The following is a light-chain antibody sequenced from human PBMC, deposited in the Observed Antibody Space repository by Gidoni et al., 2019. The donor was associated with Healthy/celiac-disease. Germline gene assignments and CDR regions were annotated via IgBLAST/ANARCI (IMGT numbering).Light chain of an antibody. CDR3: QQSYSTPPWT. J-gene: IGKJ1*01. V-gene: IGKV1-39*01. CDR1: QSISSY. Sequence: DIQMTQSPSSLSASVGDRVTITCRASQSISSYLNWYQQKPGKAPKLLIYAASSLQSWVPSRFSGSGSGTDFTLTISSLQPEDFATYYCQQSYSTPPWTCGQGTQVEIK. CDR2: AAS.